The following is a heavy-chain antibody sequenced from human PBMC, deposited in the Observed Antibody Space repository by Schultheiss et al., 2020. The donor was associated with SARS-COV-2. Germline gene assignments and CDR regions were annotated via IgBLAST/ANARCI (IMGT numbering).Heavy chain of an antibody. CDR2: IYYSGST. CDR1: GGSFSSYY. CDR3: ARTNTGTTYYLDY. Sequence: SETLSLTCAVYGGSFSSYYWGWIRQPPGKGLEWIGSIYYSGSTNYNPSLKSRVTISVDTSKNQFSLKLSSVTAADTAVYYCARTNTGTTYYLDYWGQGTLVTVSS. J-gene: IGHJ4*02. V-gene: IGHV4-59*01. D-gene: IGHD4-11*01.